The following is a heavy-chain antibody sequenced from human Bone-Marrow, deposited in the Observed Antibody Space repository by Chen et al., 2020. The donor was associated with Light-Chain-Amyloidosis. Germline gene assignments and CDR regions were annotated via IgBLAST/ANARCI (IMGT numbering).Heavy chain of an antibody. CDR2: INHSGST. J-gene: IGHJ5*02. CDR1: GGSFSGYY. D-gene: IGHD6-6*01. Sequence: QVQLQQWGAGLLKPSETLSLTCAVSGGSFSGYYWSWIRQPPGKGLEWIGEINHSGSTNYNPSLKSRVTISVDTSKNQFSLKLSSVTAADTAVYYCARSQKKYSSSLRLLSGGWFDPWGQGTLVTVSS. V-gene: IGHV4-34*01. CDR3: ARSQKKYSSSLRLLSGGWFDP.